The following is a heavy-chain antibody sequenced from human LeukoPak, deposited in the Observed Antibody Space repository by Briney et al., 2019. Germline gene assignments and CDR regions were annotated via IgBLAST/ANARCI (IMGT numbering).Heavy chain of an antibody. V-gene: IGHV3-49*04. CDR1: A. CDR3: TRDHRHYYDSSGYYYAIYY. D-gene: IGHD3-22*01. CDR2: IRSKAYGGTT. Sequence: AMSWVRQAPGKGLEWVGFIRSKAYGGTTEYAASVKGRFTISRDDSKSIAYLQMNSLKTEDTAVYYCTRDHRHYYDSSGYYYAIYYWGQGTLVTVSS. J-gene: IGHJ4*02.